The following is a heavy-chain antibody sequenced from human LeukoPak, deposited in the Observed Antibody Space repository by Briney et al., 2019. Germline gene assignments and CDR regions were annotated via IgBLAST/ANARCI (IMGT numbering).Heavy chain of an antibody. J-gene: IGHJ3*02. D-gene: IGHD2-15*01. V-gene: IGHV3-53*01. CDR1: GLSVSSHY. CDR3: ARSYCSGGNCYTSFGAFDI. CDR2: MYTGGDT. Sequence: GGSLRVSCAASGLSVSSHYMSWVRQAPGRELEWVAVMYTGGDTYYAESVKGRFTISRDSSKNTVDLQMNSLRAEDTALYHCARSYCSGGNCYTSFGAFDIWGQGTMVTVSS.